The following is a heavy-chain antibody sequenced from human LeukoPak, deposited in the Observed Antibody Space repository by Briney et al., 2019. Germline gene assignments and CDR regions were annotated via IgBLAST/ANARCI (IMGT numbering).Heavy chain of an antibody. Sequence: GGSLRLSCAASGFTVSSYYMSWVRQAPGKGLVWVSRIASDGSSTTYADSVKGRFSISRDNAKNTLYLQMNSLRVEDTAVYYCARGRPHGNDYWGQGTLVTVSS. CDR1: GFTVSSYY. J-gene: IGHJ4*02. V-gene: IGHV3-74*01. CDR3: ARGRPHGNDY. CDR2: IASDGSST. D-gene: IGHD4-23*01.